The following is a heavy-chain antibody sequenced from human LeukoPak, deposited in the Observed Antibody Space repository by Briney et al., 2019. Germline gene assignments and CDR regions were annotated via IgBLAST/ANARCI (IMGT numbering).Heavy chain of an antibody. D-gene: IGHD3-22*01. Sequence: GGSLRLSCAASGFTFTNFAMSWVRQAPGKGLEWVSSISVRSNYRYYADSVRGRFTISRDDARDSLFLQMNSLRAEDTAVYFCVRLRRNNDRSGYYYYDYWGQGTLVTVSS. CDR1: GFTFTNFA. V-gene: IGHV3-21*01. J-gene: IGHJ4*02. CDR2: ISVRSNYR. CDR3: VRLRRNNDRSGYYYYDY.